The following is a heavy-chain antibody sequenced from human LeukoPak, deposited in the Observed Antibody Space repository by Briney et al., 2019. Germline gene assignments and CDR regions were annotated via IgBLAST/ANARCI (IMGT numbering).Heavy chain of an antibody. D-gene: IGHD6-13*01. V-gene: IGHV4-59*01. CDR3: AREGVAAAGTSAFDI. Sequence: SETLSLTCTVSGGSISSYYWSWIRQPPGKGLEWIGYIYYSGSTNYNPSLKRRVTISVDTSKNQFSLKLSSVTAADTAVYYCAREGVAAAGTSAFDIWGQGTMVTVSS. CDR2: IYYSGST. CDR1: GGSISSYY. J-gene: IGHJ3*02.